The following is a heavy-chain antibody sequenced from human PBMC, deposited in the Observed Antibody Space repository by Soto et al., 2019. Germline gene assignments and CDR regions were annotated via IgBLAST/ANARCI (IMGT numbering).Heavy chain of an antibody. CDR3: ARGSRYDFWSGPTYYYYGMDV. CDR2: IYYSGST. D-gene: IGHD3-3*01. J-gene: IGHJ6*02. V-gene: IGHV4-59*01. Sequence: SETLSLTCTVSGGSISSYYWSWIRQPPGKGLEWIGYIYYSGSTNYNPSLKSRVTISVDTSKNQFSLKLSSVTAADTAVYYCARGSRYDFWSGPTYYYYGMDVWGQGTTVTVSS. CDR1: GGSISSYY.